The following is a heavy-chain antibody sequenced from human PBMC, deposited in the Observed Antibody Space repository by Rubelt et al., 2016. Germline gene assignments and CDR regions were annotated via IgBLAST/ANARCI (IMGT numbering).Heavy chain of an antibody. V-gene: IGHV4-59*01. CDR3: ARAYYDSSGWPDY. Sequence: QLQLQESGPGLVKPSETLSLTCTVSGGSFSTYYWSWIRQPPGKGLEWIGYIYYSGSTNYNPSLKSRVTISVDTSKNQFSLKVSSVTAADTAVYYCARAYYDSSGWPDYWGQGTLVTVSS. D-gene: IGHD3-22*01. CDR1: GGSFSTYY. CDR2: IYYSGST. J-gene: IGHJ4*02.